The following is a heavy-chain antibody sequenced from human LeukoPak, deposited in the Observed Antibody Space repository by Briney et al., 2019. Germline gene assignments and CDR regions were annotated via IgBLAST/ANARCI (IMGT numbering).Heavy chain of an antibody. V-gene: IGHV4-34*01. CDR3: ARPPHYYDTSGYSV. CDR2: INHSGST. CDR1: GGSFSGYY. D-gene: IGHD3-22*01. J-gene: IGHJ4*02. Sequence: SETLSLTCAVYGGSFSGYYWSWIRQPPGKGLEWIGEINHSGSTNYNPSLKSRVTISVDTSKNQFSLRLNSVTAADTAVYYCARPPHYYDTSGYSVWGQGTLVTVSS.